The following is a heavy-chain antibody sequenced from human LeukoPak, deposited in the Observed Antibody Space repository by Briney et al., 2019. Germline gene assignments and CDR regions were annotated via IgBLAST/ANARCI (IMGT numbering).Heavy chain of an antibody. J-gene: IGHJ3*02. CDR3: TRSLRYSSGWRYAFDI. V-gene: IGHV3-73*01. CDR1: GFTFSGSA. Sequence: GGSLRPSCAASGFTFSGSAMHWVRQASGKGLEWVGRIRSKANSYATAYAASVKGRLTISRDDSKNTAYLQMNSLKTEDTAVYYCTRSLRYSSGWRYAFDIWGQGTMVTVSS. CDR2: IRSKANSYAT. D-gene: IGHD6-19*01.